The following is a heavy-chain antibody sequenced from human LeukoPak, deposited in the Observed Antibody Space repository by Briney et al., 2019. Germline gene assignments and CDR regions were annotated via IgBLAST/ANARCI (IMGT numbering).Heavy chain of an antibody. V-gene: IGHV3-21*01. CDR1: GFTLSTYS. Sequence: GGSLRLSCAASGFTLSTYSMNWVRQAPGKGLEWVSYISSSSSYIFYADSVKGRFTISRDNAKNSLDLQMNSLRAEDTAVYYCARDLAGIDDDWGQGTLVTVSS. CDR3: ARDLAGIDDD. D-gene: IGHD6-19*01. CDR2: ISSSSSYI. J-gene: IGHJ4*02.